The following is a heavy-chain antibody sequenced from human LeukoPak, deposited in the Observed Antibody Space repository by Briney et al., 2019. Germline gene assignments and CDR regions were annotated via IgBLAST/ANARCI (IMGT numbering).Heavy chain of an antibody. D-gene: IGHD2-2*01. V-gene: IGHV4-39*01. CDR2: IYYSGST. CDR3: ARGGRGIVVVPAAPPSWFDP. CDR1: GGSISSSSYY. J-gene: IGHJ5*02. Sequence: SETLSLTCTVSGGSISSSSYYWGWIRQSPGKGLEWIGSIYYSGSTYYNPSLKSRVTISVDTSKNQFSLKLSSVTAADTAVYYCARGGRGIVVVPAAPPSWFDPWGQGTLVTVSS.